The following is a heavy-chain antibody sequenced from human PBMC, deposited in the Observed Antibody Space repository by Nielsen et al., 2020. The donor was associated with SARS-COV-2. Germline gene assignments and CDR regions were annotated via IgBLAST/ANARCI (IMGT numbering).Heavy chain of an antibody. CDR1: GYTFTSYY. Sequence: ASVKVSCKASGYTFTSYYIHWVRQAPGQGLEWMGIINPSGGSTSYAQKFQGRVIMTRDTSTSTVYMELSSLRSEDTAVYYCARDYYGSGSSPFNWFDPWGQGTLVTVSS. CDR2: INPSGGST. CDR3: ARDYYGSGSSPFNWFDP. D-gene: IGHD3-10*01. J-gene: IGHJ5*02. V-gene: IGHV1-46*01.